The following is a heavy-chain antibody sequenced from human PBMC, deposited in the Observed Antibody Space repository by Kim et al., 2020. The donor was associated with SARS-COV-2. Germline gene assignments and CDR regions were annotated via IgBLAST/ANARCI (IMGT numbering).Heavy chain of an antibody. CDR1: GGSISSGGYY. CDR3: ARGAGYSSGWYPPFSDY. J-gene: IGHJ4*02. D-gene: IGHD6-19*01. Sequence: SETLSLTCTVSGGSISSGGYYWSWIRQHPGKGLEWIGYIYYSGSTYYNPSLKSRVTISVDTSKNQFSMKLSSVTAADTAVYYCARGAGYSSGWYPPFSDYWGQGTLVTVSS. CDR2: IYYSGST. V-gene: IGHV4-31*03.